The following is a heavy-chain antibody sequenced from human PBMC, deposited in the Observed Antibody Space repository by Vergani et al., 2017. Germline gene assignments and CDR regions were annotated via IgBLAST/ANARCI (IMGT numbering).Heavy chain of an antibody. Sequence: EVQLVQSGAEVKKPGESLEISCKGSGYRFTSYWIGWVRQMPGKGLEWMGIIYPGNSDTRYSPSFQGQVTISADKSISTAYLQWSSLKASDTAMYYCARVISMVRGVIYYGMDVWGQGTTVTVSS. J-gene: IGHJ6*02. D-gene: IGHD3-10*01. CDR3: ARVISMVRGVIYYGMDV. CDR1: GYRFTSYW. V-gene: IGHV5-51*01. CDR2: IYPGNSDT.